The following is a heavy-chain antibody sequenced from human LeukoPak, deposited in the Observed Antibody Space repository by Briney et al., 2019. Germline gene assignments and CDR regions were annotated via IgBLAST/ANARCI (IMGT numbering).Heavy chain of an antibody. V-gene: IGHV3-30*03. CDR3: AREGYYDFWSGYEYYFDY. CDR2: ISYDGSNK. Sequence: HPGRSLRLSCAASGFTFSSYGMHWVRQAPGKGLEWVAVISYDGSNKYYADSVKGRFTISRDNSKNTLYLQMNSLRAEDTAVYYCAREGYYDFWSGYEYYFDYWGQGTLVTVSS. CDR1: GFTFSSYG. J-gene: IGHJ4*02. D-gene: IGHD3-3*01.